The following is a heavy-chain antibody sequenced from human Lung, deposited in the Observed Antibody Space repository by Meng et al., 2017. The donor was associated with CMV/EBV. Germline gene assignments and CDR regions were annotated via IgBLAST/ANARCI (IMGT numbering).Heavy chain of an antibody. Sequence: ASVXVSXKASGYTFSNYWLHWVRQAPGQRPEWMGRMNPKTGGTTYGQKFQGRVSMSRDTSISTAYMELSTLTSDDAGIYYCARVNYDSASFEKAVDLWGQGTMVTVSS. CDR3: ARVNYDSASFEKAVDL. CDR1: GYTFSNYW. D-gene: IGHD3-22*01. CDR2: MNPKTGGT. J-gene: IGHJ3*01. V-gene: IGHV1-2*02.